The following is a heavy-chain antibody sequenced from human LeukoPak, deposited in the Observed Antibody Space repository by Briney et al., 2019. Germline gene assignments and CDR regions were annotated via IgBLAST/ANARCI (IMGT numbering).Heavy chain of an antibody. V-gene: IGHV4-4*09. Sequence: SEALSLTCTVSGGSISTYYWSWIRRPPGKGLEWIAYIHASGPTNYNPSLKSRITISVDTSKNQFSLKLSSVTAADTAVYYCARHDAGIAARPFDNWGQGTLVTVSS. D-gene: IGHD6-6*01. CDR1: GGSISTYY. CDR3: ARHDAGIAARPFDN. J-gene: IGHJ4*02. CDR2: IHASGPT.